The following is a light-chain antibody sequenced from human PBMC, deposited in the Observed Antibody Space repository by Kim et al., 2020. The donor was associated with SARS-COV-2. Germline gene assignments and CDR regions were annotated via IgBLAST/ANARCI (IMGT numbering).Light chain of an antibody. CDR1: NIGSKD. CDR3: QVWDSSDVV. J-gene: IGLJ2*01. Sequence: SYELTQPLSVSVALGQTARITCGGNNIGSKDVHWYQQKPGQAPVLVIYRDSNRPSGIPERFSGSNSGNTATLTISRAQAGDEADYYCQVWDSSDVVFGGGTQLTAL. CDR2: RDS. V-gene: IGLV3-9*01.